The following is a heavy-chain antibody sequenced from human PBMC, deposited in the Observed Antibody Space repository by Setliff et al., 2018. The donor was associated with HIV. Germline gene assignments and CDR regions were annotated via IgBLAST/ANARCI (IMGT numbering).Heavy chain of an antibody. J-gene: IGHJ4*02. D-gene: IGHD6-19*01. CDR3: ATLFSSGWHFDY. V-gene: IGHV1-2*02. CDR2: INPNSGGS. CDR1: GYTFTDYS. Sequence: ASVKVSCKASGYTFTDYSMRWVRQVPGQGLEWMGWINPNSGGSNFAQKFQGRVTMTRDTSISTAYMELSSLRSDDTAVYYCATLFSSGWHFDYWGQGTLVTVSS.